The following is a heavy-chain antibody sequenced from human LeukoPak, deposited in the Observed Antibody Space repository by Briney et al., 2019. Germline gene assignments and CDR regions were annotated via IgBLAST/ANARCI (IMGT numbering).Heavy chain of an antibody. V-gene: IGHV4-59*01. D-gene: IGHD4-17*01. J-gene: IGHJ5*02. CDR2: IYYSGST. CDR1: GGSISSYY. CDR3: ARGDGDYGWFDP. Sequence: SETLSLTCTVSGGSISSYYWSWIRQPPGKGLEWIGYIYYSGSTNYNPSLKSRVTISVDTSKNHFSLKLSSVTAADTAVYYCARGDGDYGWFDPWGQGTLVTVSS.